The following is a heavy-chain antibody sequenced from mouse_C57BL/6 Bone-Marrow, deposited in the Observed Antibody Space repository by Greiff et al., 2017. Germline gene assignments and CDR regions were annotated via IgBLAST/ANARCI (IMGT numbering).Heavy chain of an antibody. CDR3: ARWDYYGSSGRYWYFDV. V-gene: IGHV1-75*01. D-gene: IGHD1-1*01. CDR1: GYTFTDYY. Sequence: QVQLQQSGPELVKPGASVKISCKASGYTFTDYYINWVKQRPGQGLEWIGWIFPGSGSTYYNEKFKGKATLTVDKSSSTAYMLLSSLTSEDSAVYFCARWDYYGSSGRYWYFDVWGTGTTVTVSS. J-gene: IGHJ1*03. CDR2: IFPGSGST.